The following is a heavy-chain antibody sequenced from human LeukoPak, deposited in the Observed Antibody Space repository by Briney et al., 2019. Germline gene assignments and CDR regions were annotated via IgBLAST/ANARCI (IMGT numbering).Heavy chain of an antibody. CDR3: ARDGGGLNDIHADY. CDR1: GYTFTGYY. Sequence: ASVKVSCKASGYTFTGYYMHRVRQAPGQGLEWMGWINPNSGGTNYAQKFQGRVTMTRDTSISTAYMELSRLRSDDTAVYYCARDGGGLNDIHADYWGQGTLVTVSS. D-gene: IGHD3-9*01. CDR2: INPNSGGT. V-gene: IGHV1-2*02. J-gene: IGHJ4*02.